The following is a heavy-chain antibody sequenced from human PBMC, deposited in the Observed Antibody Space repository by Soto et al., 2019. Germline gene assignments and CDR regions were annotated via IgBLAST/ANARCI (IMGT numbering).Heavy chain of an antibody. J-gene: IGHJ4*02. D-gene: IGHD6-19*01. Sequence: GGSLRLSCAASVVTFSSYAMIWVRQAPGKGLEWVSAISGSGGSTYYADSVKGRFTISRDNSKNTLYLQMNSLRAEDTAVYYCAKKGGGIAVAGIDYWGPGTLVTVSS. CDR1: VVTFSSYA. CDR2: ISGSGGST. V-gene: IGHV3-23*01. CDR3: AKKGGGIAVAGIDY.